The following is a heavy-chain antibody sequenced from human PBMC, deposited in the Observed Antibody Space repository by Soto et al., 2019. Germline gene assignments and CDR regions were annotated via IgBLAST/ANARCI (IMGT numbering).Heavy chain of an antibody. V-gene: IGHV4-59*01. Sequence: SETLSLTCTVSGGSISSYYWSWIRQPPGKGLEWIGYIYFRGTTNYNPSLKSRVTMSADTSKNQFSLKLNSVTAADTAVFYCARMNYYDTSGYPFDYWGQGMMVTVS. CDR3: ARMNYYDTSGYPFDY. D-gene: IGHD3-22*01. CDR2: IYFRGTT. CDR1: GGSISSYY. J-gene: IGHJ4*02.